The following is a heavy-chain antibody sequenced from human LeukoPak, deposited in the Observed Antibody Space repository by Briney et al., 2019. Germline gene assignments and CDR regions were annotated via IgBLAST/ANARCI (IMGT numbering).Heavy chain of an antibody. CDR2: IYPDNSDT. D-gene: IGHD3-16*01. CDR3: ARLQTWADY. J-gene: IGHJ4*02. V-gene: IGHV5-51*01. CDR1: GYSFTNYW. Sequence: GESLKISCKGSGYSFTNYWIAWVRQIPGKGLEWMGIIYPDNSDTRYSPSFQGQVSISADKSISTAYLQWSSLKASDTAMYYCARLQTWADYWGQGTLVTVSS.